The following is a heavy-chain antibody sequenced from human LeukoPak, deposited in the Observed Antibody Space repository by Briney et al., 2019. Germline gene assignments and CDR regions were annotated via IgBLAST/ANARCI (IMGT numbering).Heavy chain of an antibody. CDR2: IYYSGST. V-gene: IGHV4-39*01. J-gene: IGHJ4*02. CDR1: GGSIGRSSYF. Sequence: SETLSLTCSVSGGSIGRSSYFWGWIRQPPGKGPEWIGSIYYSGSTYHNPSLRRRVTVSVDTSKNQFSLKFSSVTAADTAIYYCARVFEMATIRKLYYFDHWGQGTLVTVSS. CDR3: ARVFEMATIRKLYYFDH. D-gene: IGHD5-24*01.